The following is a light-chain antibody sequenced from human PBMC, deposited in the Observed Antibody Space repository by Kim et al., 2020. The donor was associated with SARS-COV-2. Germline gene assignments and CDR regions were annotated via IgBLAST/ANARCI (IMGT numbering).Light chain of an antibody. V-gene: IGLV9-49*01. CDR1: SGYSNYM. J-gene: IGLJ1*01. Sequence: QLVVTQPPSASASLGASVTLTCTLSSGYSNYMVDWFQHRPGKGPRFVMRVGPGGIVGSKGDGIPDRFSVLGSGLNRYLTIKNIQEEDEGDYHCGADHANGNNFVYIFGGGTKVTVL. CDR3: GADHANGNNFVYI. CDR2: VGPGGIVG.